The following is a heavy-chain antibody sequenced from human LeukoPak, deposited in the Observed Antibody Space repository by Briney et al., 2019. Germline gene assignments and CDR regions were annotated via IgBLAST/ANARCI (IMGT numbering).Heavy chain of an antibody. CDR2: IYTSGST. V-gene: IGHV4-4*09. J-gene: IGHJ4*02. CDR3: ASVYYDFWSGYYDY. CDR1: GGSISSYY. Sequence: SETLSLTCTVSGGSISSYYWSWIRQPPGKGLEWIGYIYTSGSTNYNPSLKSRVTISVDTSKNQFSLKLSSVTAADTAVYYCASVYYDFWSGYYDYWGQGTLVTVSS. D-gene: IGHD3-3*01.